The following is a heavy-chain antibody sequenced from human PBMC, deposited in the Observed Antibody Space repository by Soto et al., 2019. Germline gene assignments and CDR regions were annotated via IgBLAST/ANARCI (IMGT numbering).Heavy chain of an antibody. D-gene: IGHD2-2*01. CDR2: INPSGGST. CDR3: AGAGGIVVVTATYYYYGMDV. CDR1: GYTFTSYY. J-gene: IGHJ6*01. Sequence: ASVKVSCKASGYTFTSYYMHWVRQAPGQGPEWMGIINPSGGSTSYAQKFQGRVTMTRDTSTSTVYMELSSLRSEDTAVYYCAGAGGIVVVTATYYYYGMDVWGQGTWVTVS. V-gene: IGHV1-46*01.